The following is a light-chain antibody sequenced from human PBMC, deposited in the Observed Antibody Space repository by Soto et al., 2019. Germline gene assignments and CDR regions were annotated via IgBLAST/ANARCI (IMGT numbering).Light chain of an antibody. CDR1: QDVSSY. Sequence: EIVLTQSPATLSLSPGERATLSCRASQDVSSYLAWLQQKPGQAPRLLIYDTSNRATGIPARFSGSGSGTDFTLTSSSLDPEDFAIYYCLQRSDWPRTFGQGTKVEIK. J-gene: IGKJ1*01. CDR2: DTS. V-gene: IGKV3-11*01. CDR3: LQRSDWPRT.